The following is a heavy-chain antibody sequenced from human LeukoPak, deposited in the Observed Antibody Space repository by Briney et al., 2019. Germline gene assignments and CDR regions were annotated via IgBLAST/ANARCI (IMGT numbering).Heavy chain of an antibody. CDR2: ISAYNGNT. Sequence: ASVKVSCKASGYTFTSYGISWVRQAPGQGLEWMGWISAYNGNTNSAQKLQGRVTMTTDTSTSTACMELRSLRSDDTAVYYCARSGYGGNTYYFDYWGQGTLVTVSS. J-gene: IGHJ4*02. CDR1: GYTFTSYG. CDR3: ARSGYGGNTYYFDY. V-gene: IGHV1-18*01. D-gene: IGHD1-26*01.